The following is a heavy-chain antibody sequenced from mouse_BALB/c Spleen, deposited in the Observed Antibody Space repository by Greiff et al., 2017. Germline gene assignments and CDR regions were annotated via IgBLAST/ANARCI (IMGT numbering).Heavy chain of an antibody. J-gene: IGHJ3*01. CDR2: ISSGGSYT. Sequence: EVMLVESGGGLVKPGGSLKLSCAASGFTFSSYTMSWVRQTPEKRLEWVATISSGGSYTYYPDSVKGRFTISRDNAKNTLYLQMSSLKSEDTAMYYYTQGEGNYAYWGQGTLVTVSA. CDR1: GFTFSSYT. D-gene: IGHD2-1*01. V-gene: IGHV5-6-4*01. CDR3: TQGEGNYAY.